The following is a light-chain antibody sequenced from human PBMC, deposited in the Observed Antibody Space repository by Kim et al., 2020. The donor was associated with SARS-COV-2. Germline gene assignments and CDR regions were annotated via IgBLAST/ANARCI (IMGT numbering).Light chain of an antibody. CDR1: QSVSSSS. V-gene: IGKV3-20*01. J-gene: IGKJ2*01. CDR3: QQYGSSPRYT. CDR2: GAS. Sequence: SPGDRATLSCRARQSVSSSSLAWYQQKPRQAPRLLIYGASTRATGITDRFSGSGSGTDFSLTISRLEPEDFAVYYCQQYGSSPRYTFGQGTKLEI.